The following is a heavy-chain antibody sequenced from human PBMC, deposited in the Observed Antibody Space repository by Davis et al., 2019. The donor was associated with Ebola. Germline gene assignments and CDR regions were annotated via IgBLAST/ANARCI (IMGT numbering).Heavy chain of an antibody. CDR1: GGTLSTYT. D-gene: IGHD1-26*01. V-gene: IGHV1-18*01. CDR2: ISAYNGNT. CDR3: ARTSIVGTTTTASDI. J-gene: IGHJ3*02. Sequence: AASVKVSCKASGGTLSTYTFSWVRQAPGQGLEWMGWISAYNGNTDYAQILQGRVTMTTDTSTGTAYMELRSLRSDNTAVYFCARTSIVGTTTTASDIWGQGTMVTVSS.